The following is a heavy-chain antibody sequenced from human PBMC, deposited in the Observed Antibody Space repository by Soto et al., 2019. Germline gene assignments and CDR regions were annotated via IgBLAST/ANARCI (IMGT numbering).Heavy chain of an antibody. D-gene: IGHD5-18*01. Sequence: QAQLVQSGAEVKKPGASVKVSCKASGYTFYSHSISWVRQAPGQGLEWMGRINGDYGNTQYAQKFRGRVTMTTDTSTTTVYMELTNLRSADTAVYYCARCIQGDYYYGMDVWGQGTTVTVSS. J-gene: IGHJ6*02. V-gene: IGHV1-18*01. CDR1: GYTFYSHS. CDR3: ARCIQGDYYYGMDV. CDR2: INGDYGNT.